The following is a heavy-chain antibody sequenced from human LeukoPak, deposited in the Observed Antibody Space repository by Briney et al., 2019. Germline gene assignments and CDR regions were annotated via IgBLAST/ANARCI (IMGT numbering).Heavy chain of an antibody. D-gene: IGHD3-3*01. J-gene: IGHJ6*03. Sequence: GESLKISCKGSGYSFTRYWIGWVRQMPGKGLEWMGNIYPGDSDTRYNPSFQGQVTISADRTISTAYLQWRSLQASDTAMYYCARLRRVDPYFYYYMDVWGKGTTGTVSS. CDR2: IYPGDSDT. CDR3: ARLRRVDPYFYYYMDV. V-gene: IGHV5-51*01. CDR1: GYSFTRYW.